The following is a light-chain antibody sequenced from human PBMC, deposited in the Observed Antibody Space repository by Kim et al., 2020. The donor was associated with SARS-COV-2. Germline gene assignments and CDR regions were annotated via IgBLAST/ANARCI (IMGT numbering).Light chain of an antibody. CDR3: AAWDDSVNGYV. V-gene: IGLV1-44*01. CDR2: INN. J-gene: IGLJ1*01. Sequence: GQRGTISCSGSSSNIGTNAVNWYQQLPRPAPKLLIKINNQRPSGVPDRFSGSKSGTSASLAISGLQSEDEADYYCAAWDDSVNGYVFGSGTRVTVL. CDR1: SSNIGTNA.